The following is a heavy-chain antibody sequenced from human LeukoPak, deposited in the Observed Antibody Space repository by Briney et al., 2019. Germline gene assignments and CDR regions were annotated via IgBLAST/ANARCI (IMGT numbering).Heavy chain of an antibody. CDR1: GASVSSGSYY. CDR3: AREGVAARGSHYYGMDV. Sequence: SETLSLTCHVSGASVSSGSYYWSWIRQPPGKGLEWIGYMYYSGSTNYNPSLKSRVTISVDTSKNQFSLKLSSVTAADTAVYYCAREGVAARGSHYYGMDVWGQGTTVTVSS. D-gene: IGHD6-6*01. CDR2: MYYSGST. J-gene: IGHJ6*02. V-gene: IGHV4-61*01.